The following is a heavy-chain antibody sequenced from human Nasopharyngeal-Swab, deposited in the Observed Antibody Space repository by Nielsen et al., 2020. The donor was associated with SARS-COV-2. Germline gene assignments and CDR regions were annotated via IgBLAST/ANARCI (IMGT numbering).Heavy chain of an antibody. CDR2: INWNGGST. D-gene: IGHD4-11*01. V-gene: IGHV3-20*04. CDR3: AKATYRFCFDS. J-gene: IGHJ5*01. Sequence: GGSLRLSCAASGFTFDDHGMSWVRQAPGKGLEWVSGINWNGGSTGYADSVKGRFTISRDNAKNSLYLQMNSLRADDTALYYCAKATYRFCFDSWGQGTLVTVSS. CDR1: GFTFDDHG.